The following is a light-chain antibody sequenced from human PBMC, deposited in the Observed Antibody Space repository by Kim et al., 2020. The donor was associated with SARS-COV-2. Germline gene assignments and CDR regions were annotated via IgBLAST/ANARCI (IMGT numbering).Light chain of an antibody. CDR1: QNINNY. CDR3: QQAYATPFT. V-gene: IGKV1-39*01. Sequence: SAAVGDRVTCACRASQNINNYLTWYQQKPRKAPKALIFHASNLESGVPSRFSGSGSGTDFTLTINNLQPEDFATYYCQQAYATPFTFGQGTKLEI. CDR2: HAS. J-gene: IGKJ2*01.